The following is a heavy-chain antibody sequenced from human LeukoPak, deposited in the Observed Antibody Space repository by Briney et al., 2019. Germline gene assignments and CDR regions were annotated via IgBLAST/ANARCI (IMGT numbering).Heavy chain of an antibody. CDR1: GFTFSSYG. D-gene: IGHD2-15*01. J-gene: IGHJ4*01. CDR3: AXXCSAAGXXXXY. CDR2: VSDSGGGT. Sequence: GGSLRLSCAASGFTFSSYGMSWVRQAPGKGLEWVSGVSDSGGGTWYADSVKGRFTISRDNSKNTLYLQMNSLRAEDTALYYCAXXCSAAGXXXXYWG. V-gene: IGHV3-23*01.